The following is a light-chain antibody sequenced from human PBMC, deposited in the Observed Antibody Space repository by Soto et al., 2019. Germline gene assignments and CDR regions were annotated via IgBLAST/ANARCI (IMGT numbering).Light chain of an antibody. CDR2: EVS. V-gene: IGLV2-23*02. CDR1: SSAVGSYNL. Sequence: QSALTQPASVSGSPGQSITISCTGTSSAVGSYNLVSWYQQHPGKAPKLIIYEVSKRPSGVPDRFSGSKSGNTASLTVSGLQAEDEGDYYCCSYGGGNNFYVFGTGTKVTVL. CDR3: CSYGGGNNFYV. J-gene: IGLJ1*01.